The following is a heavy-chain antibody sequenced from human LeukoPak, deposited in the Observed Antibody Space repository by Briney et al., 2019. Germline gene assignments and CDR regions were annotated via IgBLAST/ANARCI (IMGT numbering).Heavy chain of an antibody. D-gene: IGHD3-10*01. V-gene: IGHV4-59*01. Sequence: SETLSLTYTVSGGSISSYYWSWIRQPPGKGLEWIGYIYYSGSTNYNPSLKSRATISLDTSKNQFSLKLTSVTAADTAVYYCARVGRGSGTYQSYYFDYWGQGTLVTVSS. CDR1: GGSISSYY. CDR3: ARVGRGSGTYQSYYFDY. CDR2: IYYSGST. J-gene: IGHJ4*02.